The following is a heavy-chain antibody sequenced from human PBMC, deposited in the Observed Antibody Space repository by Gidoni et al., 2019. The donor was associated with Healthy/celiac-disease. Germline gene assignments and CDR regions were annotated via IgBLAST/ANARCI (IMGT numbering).Heavy chain of an antibody. J-gene: IGHJ4*02. D-gene: IGHD3-9*01. CDR1: S. CDR2: ISSSSSYI. Sequence: SMNWVRQAPGKGLEWVSSISSSSSYIYYADSVKGRFTISRDNAKNSLYLQMNSLRAEDTAAYYCARAYGGYFDGFASSHWGQGTLVTVSS. V-gene: IGHV3-21*01. CDR3: ARAYGGYFDGFASSH.